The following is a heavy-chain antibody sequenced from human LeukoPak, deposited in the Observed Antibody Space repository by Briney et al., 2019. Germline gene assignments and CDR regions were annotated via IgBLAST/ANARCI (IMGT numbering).Heavy chain of an antibody. D-gene: IGHD2-2*01. Sequence: GASVKVSCKASGYTFTGYYMHWVRQAPGQGLEWMGWINPNSGGTNYAQKFQGWVTMTRDTSISTAYMELSRLRSDDTAVYYCARDPTLGYCSSTSCYGNYYCGMDVWGQGTTVTVSS. CDR3: ARDPTLGYCSSTSCYGNYYCGMDV. CDR2: INPNSGGT. J-gene: IGHJ6*02. CDR1: GYTFTGYY. V-gene: IGHV1-2*04.